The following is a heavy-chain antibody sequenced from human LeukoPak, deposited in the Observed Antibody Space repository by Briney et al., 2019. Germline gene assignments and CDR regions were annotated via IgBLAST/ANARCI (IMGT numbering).Heavy chain of an antibody. CDR1: GGSISSSSYY. D-gene: IGHD6-13*01. J-gene: IGHJ5*02. V-gene: IGHV4-39*07. CDR3: ARIPNSSSWVANDNWFDP. Sequence: PSETLSLTCTVSGGSISSSSYYWGWIRQPPGKGLEWIGSIYYSGSTYYNPSLKSRVTISVDTSKNQFSLKLSSVTAADTAVYYCARIPNSSSWVANDNWFDPWGQGTLVTVSS. CDR2: IYYSGST.